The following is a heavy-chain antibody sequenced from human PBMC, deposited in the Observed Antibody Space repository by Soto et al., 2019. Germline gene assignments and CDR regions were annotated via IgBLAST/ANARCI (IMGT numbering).Heavy chain of an antibody. Sequence: ASVKVSCKASGYTFTSYAMHWVRQAPGQRLEWMGWINAGNGNTKYSQKFQGRVTITRDTSASTAYMELSSPRSEDTAVYYCARVGCSSTSCYGRNWFDPWGQGTLVTVSS. CDR1: GYTFTSYA. CDR2: INAGNGNT. J-gene: IGHJ5*02. V-gene: IGHV1-3*01. CDR3: ARVGCSSTSCYGRNWFDP. D-gene: IGHD2-2*01.